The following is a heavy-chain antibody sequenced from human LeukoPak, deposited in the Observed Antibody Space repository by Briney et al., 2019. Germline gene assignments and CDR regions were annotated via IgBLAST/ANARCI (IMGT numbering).Heavy chain of an antibody. Sequence: APVKVSCKASGYTFTSYDISWVRQATGQGLEWMGWMNPNSGNTGYAQKFQGRVTMTRNTSISTAYMELSSLRSEDTAVYYCARMARRWLQLRVFDYWGQGTLVTVSS. CDR3: ARMARRWLQLRVFDY. V-gene: IGHV1-8*01. D-gene: IGHD5-24*01. J-gene: IGHJ4*02. CDR2: MNPNSGNT. CDR1: GYTFTSYD.